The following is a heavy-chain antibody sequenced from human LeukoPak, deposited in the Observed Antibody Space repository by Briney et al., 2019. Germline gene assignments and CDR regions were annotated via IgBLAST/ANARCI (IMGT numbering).Heavy chain of an antibody. CDR1: GFTVSSSY. J-gene: IGHJ4*02. V-gene: IGHV3-66*02. CDR2: IYIGGNT. D-gene: IGHD2-15*01. Sequence: GGSLRLSCAASGFTVSSSYMAWVRRAPGRGLEWVSIIYIGGNTFLADSVKGRFTISRDSSKNTLYLQMNSLTAEDRAVYYCARGYCLNGKCPFAFDYSGQGTLVTVSS. CDR3: ARGYCLNGKCPFAFDY.